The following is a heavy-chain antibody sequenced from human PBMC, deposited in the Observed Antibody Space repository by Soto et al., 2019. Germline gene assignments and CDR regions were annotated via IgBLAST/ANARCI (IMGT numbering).Heavy chain of an antibody. V-gene: IGHV2-5*02. CDR3: ARGGWTTYYSPFFDY. J-gene: IGHJ4*02. CDR1: GFSLSSNGVG. Sequence: QITLKESGPTLVKPTQTLTLTCTFSGFSLSSNGVGVGWIRQPPGKALEWLALIYWDDDKRYSPSLKSRLTITKDTSKNQVVLTLTKLDTVYTATYYCARGGWTTYYSPFFDYWGQGTLVTVSS. D-gene: IGHD3-10*01. CDR2: IYWDDDK.